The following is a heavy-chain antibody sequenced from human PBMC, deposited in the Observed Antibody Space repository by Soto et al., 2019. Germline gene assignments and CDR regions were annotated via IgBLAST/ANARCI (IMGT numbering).Heavy chain of an antibody. Sequence: PSETLSLTCAVSGYSISSGYYWGWVRQPPGKGLEWLGSIYYLGNTYYNPSLKSRVTISVDTSKSHFSLKVSSVTAADTAVYYCARLTVGNPGDSWGQGTLVTVSS. J-gene: IGHJ4*02. V-gene: IGHV4-38-2*01. D-gene: IGHD2-21*02. CDR1: GYSISSGYY. CDR3: ARLTVGNPGDS. CDR2: IYYLGNT.